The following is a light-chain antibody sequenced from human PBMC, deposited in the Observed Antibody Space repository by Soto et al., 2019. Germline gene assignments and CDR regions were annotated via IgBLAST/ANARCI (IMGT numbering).Light chain of an antibody. CDR2: SVS. V-gene: IGKV1-17*01. J-gene: IGKJ4*01. CDR1: QDIRID. Sequence: DVPMTQSPSSLSASVGDGVTITCRASQDIRIDLSWYQQKPGRAPKRLIYSVSSLQSGVPSRFSGSGSGTEFTLTISSLQPEDFATYYCLQHNSSPLTFGGGTKVEIK. CDR3: LQHNSSPLT.